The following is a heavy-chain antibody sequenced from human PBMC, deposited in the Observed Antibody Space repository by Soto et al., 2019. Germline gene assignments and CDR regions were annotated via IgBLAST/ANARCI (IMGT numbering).Heavy chain of an antibody. CDR3: ARPIGALSTTDFTY. CDR1: GYTFTGYY. CDR2: INPNSGGT. V-gene: IGHV1-2*04. D-gene: IGHD3-22*01. J-gene: IGHJ4*02. Sequence: ASVKVSCKASGYTFTGYYMHWVRQAPGQGLEWMGWINPNSGGTNYAQKFQGWVTMTRDTSISTAYMELSRLRSDDTAVYYCARPIGALSTTDFTYWGQGTLVTVSS.